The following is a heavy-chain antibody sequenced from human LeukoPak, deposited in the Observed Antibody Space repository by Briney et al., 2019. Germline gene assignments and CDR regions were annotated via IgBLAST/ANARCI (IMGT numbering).Heavy chain of an antibody. Sequence: GGSLRLSCVPSGFTFSNYAMNWGRQAPGKGLEWVSGIIGGSGGTTYYAESVEGRFSISRDNSKNTLYLQMNSLRAEDTAVYYCASREDYGDYGGVYWGQGTLVTVSS. J-gene: IGHJ4*02. CDR1: GFTFSNYA. CDR2: IIGGSGGTT. CDR3: ASREDYGDYGGVY. V-gene: IGHV3-23*01. D-gene: IGHD4-17*01.